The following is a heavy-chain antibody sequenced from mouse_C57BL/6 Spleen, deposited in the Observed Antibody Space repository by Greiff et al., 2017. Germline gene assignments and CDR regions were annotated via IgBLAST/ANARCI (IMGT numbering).Heavy chain of an antibody. J-gene: IGHJ1*03. D-gene: IGHD1-1*01. V-gene: IGHV1-82*01. CDR1: GYAFSSSW. CDR3: ARSRGDYYGSSPTSWYFDV. Sequence: QVQLQQSGPELVKPGASVKISCKASGYAFSSSWMNWVKQRPGKGLEWIGRIYPGDGDTNYNGKFKGKATLTADKSSSTAYMQLSSLTSEDSAVYFCARSRGDYYGSSPTSWYFDVWGTGTTVTVSS. CDR2: IYPGDGDT.